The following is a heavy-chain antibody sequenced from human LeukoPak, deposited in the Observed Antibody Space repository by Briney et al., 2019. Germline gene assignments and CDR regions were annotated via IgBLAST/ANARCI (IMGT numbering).Heavy chain of an antibody. V-gene: IGHV1-69*04. D-gene: IGHD2-2*01. CDR3: ARDCSTTSCSYYYYYGMDV. Sequence: SVTVSCKASGGTFSSYAISWVRQAPGQGLEWMGRIIPILGIANYAQKFQGRVTITADKSTSTAYMELSSLRSEDTAVYYCARDCSTTSCSYYYYYGMDVWGQGTTVTVSS. J-gene: IGHJ6*02. CDR1: GGTFSSYA. CDR2: IIPILGIA.